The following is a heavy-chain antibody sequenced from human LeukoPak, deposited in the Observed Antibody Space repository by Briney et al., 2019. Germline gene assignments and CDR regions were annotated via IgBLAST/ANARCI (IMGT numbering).Heavy chain of an antibody. D-gene: IGHD3-22*01. J-gene: IGHJ5*02. CDR1: GYTFTRYG. CDR2: ISAYNGNT. CDR3: AREDRSKTWSWFDP. V-gene: IGHV1-18*01. Sequence: GASVQVSCKASGYTFTRYGISWVRQAPGQGLEWMGWISAYNGNTQYAQKLQGRVTMTTDTSTSTAYMELRRLRSEDTAVYYCAREDRSKTWSWFDPWGQGTLVTVSS.